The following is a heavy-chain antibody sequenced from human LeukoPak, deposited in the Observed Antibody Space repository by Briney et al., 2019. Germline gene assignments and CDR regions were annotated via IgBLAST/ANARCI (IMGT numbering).Heavy chain of an antibody. V-gene: IGHV3-48*02. CDR2: ISSSSSTI. Sequence: GGSLRLSCAASGFTFSSYSMNWVRQAPGEGLEWVSYISSSSSTIYYADSVKGRFTISRDNAKNSLYLQMNSLRDEDTAVYYCARDFWYYYDSSGSPSDVWGQGTTVTVSS. CDR3: ARDFWYYYDSSGSPSDV. D-gene: IGHD3-22*01. J-gene: IGHJ6*02. CDR1: GFTFSSYS.